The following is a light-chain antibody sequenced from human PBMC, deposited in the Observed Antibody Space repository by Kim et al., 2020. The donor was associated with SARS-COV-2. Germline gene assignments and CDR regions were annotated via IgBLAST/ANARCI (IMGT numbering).Light chain of an antibody. V-gene: IGKV1-5*03. Sequence: DIQMTQSPSTLSASVGDRVTTTCRASQSISSWLAWYQQKPGKAPKLLIYKASSLESGVPSRFSGSGSGTEFTLTISSLQPDDFATYYCQHYNYYTWTFGQGTKVDIK. J-gene: IGKJ1*01. CDR1: QSISSW. CDR2: KAS. CDR3: QHYNYYTWT.